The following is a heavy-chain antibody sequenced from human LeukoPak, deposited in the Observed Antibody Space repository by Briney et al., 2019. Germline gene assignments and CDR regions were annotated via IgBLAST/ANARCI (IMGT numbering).Heavy chain of an antibody. D-gene: IGHD1-14*01. Sequence: SETLSLTCTVSGDSISSDYYWGWIRQPPGKGLEWIGSMYYTRSTYYNPSLESRVTISVDTSKNQFSLRLNSVTAADTSVYYCARHVATTRKSFDSWGQGTPVTVSS. CDR3: ARHVATTRKSFDS. CDR2: MYYTRST. CDR1: GDSISSDYY. V-gene: IGHV4-39*01. J-gene: IGHJ4*02.